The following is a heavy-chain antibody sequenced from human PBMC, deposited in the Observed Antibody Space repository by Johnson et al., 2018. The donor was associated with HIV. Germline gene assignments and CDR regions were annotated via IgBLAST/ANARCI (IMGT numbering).Heavy chain of an antibody. CDR1: GFSFNSYA. D-gene: IGHD6-6*01. CDR3: ARVSSIAALWDAFDI. CDR2: IRYAASTK. Sequence: QVQLVESGGGVVQPGRSLRLSCAASGFSFNSYALHWVRQAPGKGLEWVAFIRYAASTKYYADSVTGRFTSSRDNSKYTLYLQMNSLRAEDTAMYYCARVSSIAALWDAFDIWGQGTMVTVSS. J-gene: IGHJ3*02. V-gene: IGHV3-30*02.